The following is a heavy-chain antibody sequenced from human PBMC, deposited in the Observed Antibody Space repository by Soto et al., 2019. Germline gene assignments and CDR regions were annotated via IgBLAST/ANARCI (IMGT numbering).Heavy chain of an antibody. D-gene: IGHD5-12*01. J-gene: IGHJ4*02. CDR1: GFTFISYW. CDR2: SNSDGSVT. CDR3: ARAFDLGGYNIDY. Sequence: PGGSLRLSCAASGFTFISYWMHWVRQVPGKGLVWVSRSNSDGSVTSYADSVRGRFTISRDNAKNTVYLQMNGLKAEDTATYYCARAFDLGGYNIDYWGQGILVTVSS. V-gene: IGHV3-74*01.